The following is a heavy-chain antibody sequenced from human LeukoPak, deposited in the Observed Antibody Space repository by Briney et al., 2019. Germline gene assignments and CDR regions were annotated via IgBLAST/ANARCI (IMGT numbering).Heavy chain of an antibody. CDR1: GDSVSSNSVT. D-gene: IGHD2-2*01. Sequence: SQTLSLTCAISGDSVSSNSVTWNWIRQSPSRGLEWLGRTYYRSTWYNDHAVSVRGRITVNPDTSKNLFSLHLNSVTPEDTAVYYCARRLTQYDCFDPWGQGILVTVSS. V-gene: IGHV6-1*01. CDR2: TYYRSTWYN. J-gene: IGHJ5*02. CDR3: ARRLTQYDCFDP.